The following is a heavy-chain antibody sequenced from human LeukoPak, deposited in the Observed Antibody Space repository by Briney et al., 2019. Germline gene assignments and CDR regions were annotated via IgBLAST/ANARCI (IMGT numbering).Heavy chain of an antibody. J-gene: IGHJ4*02. V-gene: IGHV3-23*01. D-gene: IGHD3-3*01. CDR1: GFTFSSYA. Sequence: GGSLRLSCAASGFTFSSYAMSWVRQAPGKGLEWVSAISGSGGSTYYADSVKGRFTISRDNSKNTLYLQMNSLRAEDTAVYYCAKVGGQYYDFWSGYPHFDYWGQGTLVTVSS. CDR3: AKVGGQYYDFWSGYPHFDY. CDR2: ISGSGGST.